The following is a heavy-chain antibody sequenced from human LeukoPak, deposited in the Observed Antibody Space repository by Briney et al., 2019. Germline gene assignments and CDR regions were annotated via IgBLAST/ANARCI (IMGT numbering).Heavy chain of an antibody. CDR2: IYYSGST. CDR3: ARLHLRSHFDY. CDR1: GGSISSYY. V-gene: IGHV4-59*08. J-gene: IGHJ4*02. Sequence: AETLSLTCTVSGGSISSYYWSWIRQPPGKGLEWIGYIYYSGSTNYNPSLKSRVTISIDPSKNQFSLKLSSVTAADTAVYYCARLHLRSHFDYWGQGTLVTVSS.